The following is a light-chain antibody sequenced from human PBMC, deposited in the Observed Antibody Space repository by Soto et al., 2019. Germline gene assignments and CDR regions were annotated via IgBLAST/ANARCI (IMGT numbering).Light chain of an antibody. J-gene: IGLJ1*01. Sequence: QSVLTQPPSVSAAPGQRVTISCTGSSSNIGAGYEAHWYQQVPGTAPKLLIYENNNRPSGVPDRFSGSKSGTSASLAITGLQAEDEAEYYCQSYDSSLSVYVFGPGTKLTVL. CDR3: QSYDSSLSVYV. CDR1: SSNIGAGYE. V-gene: IGLV1-40*01. CDR2: ENN.